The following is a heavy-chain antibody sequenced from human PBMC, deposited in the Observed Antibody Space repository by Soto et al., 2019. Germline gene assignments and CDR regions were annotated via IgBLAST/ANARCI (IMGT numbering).Heavy chain of an antibody. D-gene: IGHD5-18*01. J-gene: IGHJ4*02. CDR2: ISAYNGHT. Sequence: ASVKVSCKPSGYTFTSYGISWVRQAPGQGLEWLGWISAYNGHTNYAQKLQGRVTMTTDTSTSTAYMELSSLRSDDTAVYYCARGLNGYLHYFDYWGQGTPVTVSS. V-gene: IGHV1-18*01. CDR1: GYTFTSYG. CDR3: ARGLNGYLHYFDY.